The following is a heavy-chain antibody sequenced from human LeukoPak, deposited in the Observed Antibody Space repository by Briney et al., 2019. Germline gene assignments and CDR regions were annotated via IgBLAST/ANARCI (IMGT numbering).Heavy chain of an antibody. J-gene: IGHJ6*03. CDR1: GGSISSYY. CDR2: IYSREST. V-gene: IGHV4-4*07. CDR3: ARGAGYCSSTSCPPTYYYYYMDV. D-gene: IGHD2-2*01. Sequence: SETLSLTCTVSGGSISSYYWSWIRQPAGKGLEWIGRIYSRESTYYNPSLKSRVTISVDTSKNQFSLKLSSVTAADTAVYYCARGAGYCSSTSCPPTYYYYYMDVWGKGTTVTVSS.